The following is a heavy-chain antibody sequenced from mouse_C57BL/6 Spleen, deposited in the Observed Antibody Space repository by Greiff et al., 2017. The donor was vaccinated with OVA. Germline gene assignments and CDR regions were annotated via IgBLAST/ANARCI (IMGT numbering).Heavy chain of an antibody. V-gene: IGHV1-81*01. CDR1: GYTFTSYG. Sequence: LQESGAELARPGASVKLSCKASGYTFTSYGISWVKQRTGQGLEWIGEIYPRSGNTYYNEKFKGKATLTADKSSSTAYMELRSLTSEDSAVYFCANYYGSSPYYAMDYWGQGTSVTVSS. J-gene: IGHJ4*01. CDR3: ANYYGSSPYYAMDY. CDR2: IYPRSGNT. D-gene: IGHD1-1*01.